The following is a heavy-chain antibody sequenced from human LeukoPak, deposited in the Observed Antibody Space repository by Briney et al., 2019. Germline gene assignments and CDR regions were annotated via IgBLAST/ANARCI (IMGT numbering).Heavy chain of an antibody. Sequence: APVKVSCKASGYTFTSYAMHWVRQAPGQRLEWMGWINAGNGNTKYSQEFQGRVTITRDTSASTAYMELSSLRPEDMAVYYCARVSWNYEDDYWGQGTLVTVSS. CDR2: INAGNGNT. J-gene: IGHJ4*02. V-gene: IGHV1-3*03. CDR1: GYTFTSYA. D-gene: IGHD1-7*01. CDR3: ARVSWNYEDDY.